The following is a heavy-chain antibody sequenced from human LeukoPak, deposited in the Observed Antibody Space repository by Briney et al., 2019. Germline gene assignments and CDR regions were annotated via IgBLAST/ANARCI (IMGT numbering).Heavy chain of an antibody. D-gene: IGHD3-16*02. CDR3: ARDRYDYVWGSYRLSLDY. J-gene: IGHJ4*02. CDR2: INHSGST. V-gene: IGHV4-34*01. CDR1: GGSFSGYY. Sequence: SETLSLTCAVYGGSFSGYYWSWIRQPRGKGLEWIGEINHSGSTDYNPSLKSRVTISVDTSKNQFSLKLSSVTAADTAVYYCARDRYDYVWGSYRLSLDYWGQGTLVTVSS.